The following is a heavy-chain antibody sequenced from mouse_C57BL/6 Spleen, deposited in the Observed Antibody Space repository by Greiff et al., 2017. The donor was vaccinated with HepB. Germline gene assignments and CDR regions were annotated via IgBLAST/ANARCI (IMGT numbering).Heavy chain of an antibody. V-gene: IGHV5-9*01. D-gene: IGHD2-4*01. J-gene: IGHJ2*01. CDR2: ISGGGGNT. CDR3: ARRRVYDYEDYFDY. CDR1: GFTFSSYT. Sequence: EVKLVESGGGLVKPGGSLKLSCAASGFTFSSYTMSWVRQTPEKRLEWVATISGGGGNTYYPDSVKGRFTISRDNAKNTLYLQMSSLRSEDTALYYCARRRVYDYEDYFDYWGQGTTLTVSS.